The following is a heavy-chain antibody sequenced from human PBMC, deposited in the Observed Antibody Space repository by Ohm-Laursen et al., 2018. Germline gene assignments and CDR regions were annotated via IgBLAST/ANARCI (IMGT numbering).Heavy chain of an antibody. D-gene: IGHD3-10*01. J-gene: IGHJ4*02. V-gene: IGHV3-53*01. CDR2: IYSGSNT. Sequence: SLRLSCAASVFTVSNSYMTWVRQAPGKGLEWVSVIYSGSNTYYTDSVKGRFTISRDNSKNTAYLQMNSLKTEDTAVYYCARRWRGDYWSQGTLVTVSS. CDR3: ARRWRGDY. CDR1: VFTVSNSY.